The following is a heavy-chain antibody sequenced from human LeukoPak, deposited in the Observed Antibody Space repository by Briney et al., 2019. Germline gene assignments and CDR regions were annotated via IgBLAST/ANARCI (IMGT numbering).Heavy chain of an antibody. Sequence: GGSLRLSCAASGFTVSSNYMSWVRQAPGKGLEWVSVIYSGGSTYYADSVKGRFTISRDNSKNTLYLQMNSLRAEDTAVYYCARAYDILTGSPGAFDIWGQGTMVTVSS. CDR2: IYSGGST. J-gene: IGHJ3*02. CDR3: ARAYDILTGSPGAFDI. CDR1: GFTVSSNY. D-gene: IGHD3-9*01. V-gene: IGHV3-66*01.